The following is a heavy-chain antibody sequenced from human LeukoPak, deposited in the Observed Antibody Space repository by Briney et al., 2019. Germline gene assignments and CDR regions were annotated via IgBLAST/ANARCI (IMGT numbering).Heavy chain of an antibody. D-gene: IGHD3-3*01. CDR2: IYYSGST. CDR3: AIFSRITIFGVVTPDNDY. V-gene: IGHV4-39*01. CDR1: GGSISSSSYY. J-gene: IGHJ4*02. Sequence: KPSETLSLTCTVSGGSISSSSYYWGWIRQPPGKGLEWIGSIYYSGSTYYNPSLKSRVTISVDTSKNQFSLKLSSVTAADTAVYYCAIFSRITIFGVVTPDNDYWGQGTLVTVPS.